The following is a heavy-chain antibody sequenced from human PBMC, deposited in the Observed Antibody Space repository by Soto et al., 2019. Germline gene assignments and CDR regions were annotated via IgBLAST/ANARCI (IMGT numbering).Heavy chain of an antibody. CDR2: INHSGST. CDR3: ARGVGWFGEHFDL. CDR1: GGSFSGYY. D-gene: IGHD3-10*01. Sequence: QVQLQQWGAGLWKPSETLSLTCAVYGGSFSGYYWNWIRQPPGKGLEWIGEINHSGSTNYNPSLXXRXXISVDTSKNQFSLKLSSVTAADTAVYYCARGVGWFGEHFDLWGRGTLVTVSS. J-gene: IGHJ2*01. V-gene: IGHV4-34*01.